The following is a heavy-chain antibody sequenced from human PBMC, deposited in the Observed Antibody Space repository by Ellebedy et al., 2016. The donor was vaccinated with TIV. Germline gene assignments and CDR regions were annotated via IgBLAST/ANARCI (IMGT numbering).Heavy chain of an antibody. CDR1: GYTFRSYY. CDR2: INPSGGST. V-gene: IGHV1-46*01. J-gene: IGHJ4*02. CDR3: ARGGPGGYDRSGYDWGFDY. Sequence: ASVKVSCKASGYTFRSYYMHWVRQAPGQGLEWMGIINPSGGSTSYAQKFQGRVTMTRDTSTNTVYMELSSLRSEDTAVYYCARGGPGGYDRSGYDWGFDYWGQGTLVTVSS. D-gene: IGHD3-22*01.